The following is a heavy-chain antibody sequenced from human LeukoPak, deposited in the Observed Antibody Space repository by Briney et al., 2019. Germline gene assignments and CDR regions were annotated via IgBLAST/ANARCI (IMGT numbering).Heavy chain of an antibody. D-gene: IGHD2-2*01. CDR2: IYYSGST. Sequence: SETLSLTCTVSGGSISSSSYYWGWIRQPPGKGLEWIGSIYYSGSTYYNPSLKSRVTISVDTSKNQFSLKLSSVTAADTAVYYCATGQLPTDYWGQGTLVTVSS. V-gene: IGHV4-39*01. CDR3: ATGQLPTDY. J-gene: IGHJ4*02. CDR1: GGSISSSSYY.